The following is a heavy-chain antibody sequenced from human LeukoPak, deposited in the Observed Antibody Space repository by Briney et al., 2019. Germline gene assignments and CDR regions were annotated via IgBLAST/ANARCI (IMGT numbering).Heavy chain of an antibody. CDR1: GFTFSNYD. Sequence: GGSLRPSCAASGFTFSNYDMYWVRQAPGKGLEWVAFIDYDGTVKYYEDSVKGRFTISRDNSKHTVYLQMNSLRTEDTAIYYCARKFVDYWGQGTLVTVSS. D-gene: IGHD2-21*01. V-gene: IGHV3-30*02. CDR2: IDYDGTVK. CDR3: ARKFVDY. J-gene: IGHJ4*02.